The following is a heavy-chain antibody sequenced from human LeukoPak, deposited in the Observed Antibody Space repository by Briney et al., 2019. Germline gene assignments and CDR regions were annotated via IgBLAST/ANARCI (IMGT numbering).Heavy chain of an antibody. CDR3: ARRRPRLVINDVLHI. Sequence: ASVKVSCRAFGYTFTGYIIHWVRQAPGQGLDWMGWINPNNGDTSYAQKFQGRLTMTRDTSISTAYMELSRLRSDDTALYYCARRRPRLVINDVLHIWGQGSMVTVSS. CDR2: INPNNGDT. D-gene: IGHD2-21*01. J-gene: IGHJ3*02. V-gene: IGHV1-2*02. CDR1: GYTFTGYI.